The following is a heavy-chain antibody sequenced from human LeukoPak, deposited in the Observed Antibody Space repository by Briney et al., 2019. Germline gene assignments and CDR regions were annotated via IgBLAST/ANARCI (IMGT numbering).Heavy chain of an antibody. CDR1: GFTFSSYA. CDR3: AKDGLGYYYDSSGRDAFDI. D-gene: IGHD3-22*01. Sequence: GGSLRLSCAASGFTFSSYAMHWVRQAPGKGLEWVAVISYDGSNKYYADSVKGRFTISRDNSKNTLYLQMNSLRAEDTAVYYCAKDGLGYYYDSSGRDAFDIWGQGTMVTVSS. CDR2: ISYDGSNK. J-gene: IGHJ3*02. V-gene: IGHV3-30*18.